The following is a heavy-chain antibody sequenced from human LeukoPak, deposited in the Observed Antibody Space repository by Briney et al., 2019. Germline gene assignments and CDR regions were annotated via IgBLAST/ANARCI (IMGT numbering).Heavy chain of an antibody. D-gene: IGHD4-17*01. CDR2: ISGRGDDT. CDR1: GFTVSSNY. J-gene: IGHJ1*01. Sequence: PGGSLRLSCAASGFTVSSNYMSWVRQAPGKGLEWVSAISGRGDDTYYADSVKGRFTFSRDKSKNMSHLDMNSLRADDTAVYYCATQPESYGDSASYFHHWGQGTLVTVSS. CDR3: ATQPESYGDSASYFHH. V-gene: IGHV3-23*01.